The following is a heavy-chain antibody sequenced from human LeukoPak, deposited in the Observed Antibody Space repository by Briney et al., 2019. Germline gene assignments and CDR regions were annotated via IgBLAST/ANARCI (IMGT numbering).Heavy chain of an antibody. D-gene: IGHD6-6*01. Sequence: GASVKVSCKASGYTFTGYYMHWVRQAPGQGLEWMGWINPNSGGTNYAQKFQGWVTMTRDTSISTAYMELSRLRSDDTAVYYCARREGRSASPFFFDSWGQGTLVTVSS. V-gene: IGHV1-2*04. CDR3: ARREGRSASPFFFDS. CDR1: GYTFTGYY. CDR2: INPNSGGT. J-gene: IGHJ4*02.